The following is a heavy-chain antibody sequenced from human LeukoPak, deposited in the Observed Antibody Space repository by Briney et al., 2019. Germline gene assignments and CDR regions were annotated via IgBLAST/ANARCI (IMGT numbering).Heavy chain of an antibody. CDR1: GFNFNTYT. CDR3: ARALDYDSSGYYQVDAFDI. Sequence: GGSLRLSCAASGFNFNTYTMNWVRQAPGKGLEWVSSISSDSSYIYYADSMKGRFTISRDNAKNSLYLQMNSLRAEDTAVYYCARALDYDSSGYYQVDAFDIWGQGTMVTVSS. CDR2: ISSDSSYI. J-gene: IGHJ3*02. V-gene: IGHV3-21*01. D-gene: IGHD3-22*01.